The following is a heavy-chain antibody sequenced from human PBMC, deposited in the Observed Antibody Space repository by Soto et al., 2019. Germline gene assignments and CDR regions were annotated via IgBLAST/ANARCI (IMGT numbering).Heavy chain of an antibody. V-gene: IGHV3-30*18. D-gene: IGHD3-16*01. CDR3: ANLPEMGYYGMDV. CDR2: ISYDGSNK. Sequence: QVQLVESGGGVVQPGRSLRLSCAASGFTFSSYGMHWVRQAPGKGLEWVAVISYDGSNKYYADSVKGRFTISRANSKNTLYLQMNSLRAEDTAVYYCANLPEMGYYGMDVWGQGTTVTVSS. J-gene: IGHJ6*02. CDR1: GFTFSSYG.